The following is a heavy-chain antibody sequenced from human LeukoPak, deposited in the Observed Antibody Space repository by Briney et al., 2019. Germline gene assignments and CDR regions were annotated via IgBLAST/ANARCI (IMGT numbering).Heavy chain of an antibody. V-gene: IGHV3-74*01. Sequence: GGSLRLSCAASGFTFNNYWMHWVRQAPGKGLVWVSRIKFDGSSTNYADSVKGRFTISRDNSKNSLYLQMNSLRAEDTAVYYCAKDQLLGGSYTFDYWGQGTLVTVSS. CDR1: GFTFNNYW. J-gene: IGHJ4*02. D-gene: IGHD1-26*01. CDR3: AKDQLLGGSYTFDY. CDR2: IKFDGSST.